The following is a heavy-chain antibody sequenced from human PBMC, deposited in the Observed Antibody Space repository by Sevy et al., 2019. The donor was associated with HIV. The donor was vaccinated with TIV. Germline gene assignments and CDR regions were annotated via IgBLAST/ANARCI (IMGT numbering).Heavy chain of an antibody. CDR2: IDTNTGNP. D-gene: IGHD6-13*01. CDR3: ARAPPATSFLVPRGFQH. V-gene: IGHV7-4-1*02. J-gene: IGHJ1*01. CDR1: GYSFTSYV. Sequence: ASVKVSCKASGYSFTSYVMNWVRQAPGQGLEWMGWIDTNTGNPTYAKAFTGRFVFSLDTSVSTAYLQISSLKAEDTAVYYCARAPPATSFLVPRGFQHWGQGTLVTVSS.